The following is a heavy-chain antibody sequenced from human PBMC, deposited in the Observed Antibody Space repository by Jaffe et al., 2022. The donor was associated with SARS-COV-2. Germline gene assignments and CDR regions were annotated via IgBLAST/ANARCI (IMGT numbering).Heavy chain of an antibody. J-gene: IGHJ6*03. CDR2: VDWDDDK. CDR3: ARMQEGRNPNYYMDV. Sequence: QVTLRESGPALVKPTQTLTLTCTFSGFSLSTSGMCVTWIRQPPGKALEWLALVDWDDDKYYSTSLKTRLTISKDTSKNRVVLTMTNMDPVDTATYYCARMQEGRNPNYYMDVWGKGTTVTVSS. D-gene: IGHD2-15*01. V-gene: IGHV2-70*01. CDR1: GFSLSTSGMC.